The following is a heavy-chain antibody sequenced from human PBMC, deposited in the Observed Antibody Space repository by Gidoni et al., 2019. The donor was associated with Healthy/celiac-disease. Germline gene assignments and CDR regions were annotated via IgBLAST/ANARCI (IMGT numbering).Heavy chain of an antibody. CDR1: GFTVSSNY. D-gene: IGHD3-3*01. CDR2: IYSGGST. V-gene: IGHV3-53*01. J-gene: IGHJ4*02. Sequence: GESGGGLIQPGGSLRLSCAASGFTVSSNYMSWVRQAPGKGLEWGSVIYSGGSTYYADSVKGRFTISRDNSKNTLYLQMNSLRAEDTAVYYCAREYDFWSGYLGWGQGTLVTVSS. CDR3: AREYDFWSGYLG.